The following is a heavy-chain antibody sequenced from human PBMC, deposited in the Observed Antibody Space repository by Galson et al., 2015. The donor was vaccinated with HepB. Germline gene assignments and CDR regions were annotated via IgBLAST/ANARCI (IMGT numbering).Heavy chain of an antibody. V-gene: IGHV4-34*01. Sequence: ETLSLTCAVYGGSFSGYYWSWIRQPPGKGLEWIGEINHSGSTNYNPSLKSRVTISVDTSKNQFSLKLSSVTAADTAVDYCARFHFSRSSFPYEGLVSYWGQGTLVTVSS. D-gene: IGHD2-2*01. CDR1: GGSFSGYY. CDR3: ARFHFSRSSFPYEGLVSY. J-gene: IGHJ4*02. CDR2: INHSGST.